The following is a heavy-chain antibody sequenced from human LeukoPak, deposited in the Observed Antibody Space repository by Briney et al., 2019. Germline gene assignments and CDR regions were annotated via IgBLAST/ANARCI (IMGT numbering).Heavy chain of an antibody. J-gene: IGHJ4*02. CDR3: ARDGAARGSGSFGD. V-gene: IGHV3-7*01. D-gene: IGHD3-10*01. CDR2: IKKDGSEK. Sequence: GGSLRLSCAASGFTVSSNEMSWVRQAPGKGLEWVANIKKDGSEKYYVDSVKGRFTISRDNAKNSLYLQMNSLRAEDTAVYFCARDGAARGSGSFGDWGQGTLVTVSS. CDR1: GFTVSSNE.